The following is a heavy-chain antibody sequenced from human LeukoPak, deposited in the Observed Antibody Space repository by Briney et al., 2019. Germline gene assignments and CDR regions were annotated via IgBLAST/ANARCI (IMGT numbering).Heavy chain of an antibody. CDR1: GFTFSSYA. J-gene: IGHJ4*02. D-gene: IGHD5-12*01. CDR3: AKDRGPYRGYSGYDLLTSPGDY. V-gene: IGHV3-30*04. CDR2: ISYDGRNK. Sequence: PGGSLRLSCAASGFTFSSYAMHWVRQAPGKGLEWVAVISYDGRNKYYADSVKGRFTISRDNSKNTLYLQMNSLRAEDTAVYYCAKDRGPYRGYSGYDLLTSPGDYWGQGTLVTVSS.